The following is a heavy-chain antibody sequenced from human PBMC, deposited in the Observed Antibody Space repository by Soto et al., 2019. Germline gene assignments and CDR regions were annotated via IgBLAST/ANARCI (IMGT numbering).Heavy chain of an antibody. CDR3: ASGRALDY. CDR2: VDQDGNDK. Sequence: EVQLVASGGGLVQSGGSLRLSCAASGFSFSSYWMTWVRLAPGKGLEWVGNVDQDGNDKYYLDSVKGRFTISRDNAKKSLYLPMSSLRAEATAVYYCASGRALDYWGQGTLVTVSS. V-gene: IGHV3-7*01. J-gene: IGHJ4*02. D-gene: IGHD1-26*01. CDR1: GFSFSSYW.